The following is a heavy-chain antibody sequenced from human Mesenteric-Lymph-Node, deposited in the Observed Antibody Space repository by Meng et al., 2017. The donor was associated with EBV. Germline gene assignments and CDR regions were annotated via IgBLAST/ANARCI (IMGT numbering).Heavy chain of an antibody. J-gene: IGHJ4*02. Sequence: QMWGPGLVKPSGTLARTCAVSGGSIRSSNWWSWVRQPPGKGLEWIGEIYHSGSTNYNPSLKSRVTISVDKSKNQFSLKLSSVTAADTAVYYCARGTVAGTHLDYWAQGTLVTVSS. V-gene: IGHV4-4*02. CDR1: GGSIRSSNW. CDR3: ARGTVAGTHLDY. D-gene: IGHD6-19*01. CDR2: IYHSGST.